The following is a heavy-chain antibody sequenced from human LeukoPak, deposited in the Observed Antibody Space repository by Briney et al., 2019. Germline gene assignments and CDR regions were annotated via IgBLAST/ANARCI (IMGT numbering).Heavy chain of an antibody. D-gene: IGHD3-10*01. J-gene: IGHJ4*02. CDR3: ARRHRYYGSGSYSTIDS. CDR2: ISVYNGNT. CDR1: GYTFTSYG. V-gene: IGHV1-18*04. Sequence: GASVKVSCKASGYTFTSYGISWVRQAPGQGLEWMGWISVYNGNTNYAQKFQGRVAMTTDTSTSTAYMELRSLRSDDTAIYYCARRHRYYGSGSYSTIDSWGQGTLVTVSS.